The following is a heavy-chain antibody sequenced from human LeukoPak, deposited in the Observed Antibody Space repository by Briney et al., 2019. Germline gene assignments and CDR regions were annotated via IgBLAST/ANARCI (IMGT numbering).Heavy chain of an antibody. D-gene: IGHD5-12*01. V-gene: IGHV1-18*01. CDR3: ARALKEDIVATTEDY. CDR2: ISAYNGNT. CDR1: GYTFTSYG. J-gene: IGHJ4*02. Sequence: ASVKVSCKASGYTFTSYGISWVRQAPGQGLEWMGWISAYNGNTNYAQKLQGRVTMTTDTSTSTAYMELRSLRSNDTAVYYCARALKEDIVATTEDYWGQGTLVTVSS.